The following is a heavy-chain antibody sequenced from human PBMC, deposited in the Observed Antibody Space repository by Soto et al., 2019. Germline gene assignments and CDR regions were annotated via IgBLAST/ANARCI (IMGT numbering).Heavy chain of an antibody. D-gene: IGHD6-13*01. Sequence: PGGSLRLSCAASGFTFSSYSMNWVRQAPGKGLEWVSSISSSSYIYYADSVKGRFTISRDNAKNSLYLQMNSLRAEDTAVYYCARGHYSSSWYAGYWGQGTLVTVSS. CDR2: ISSSSYI. CDR1: GFTFSSYS. V-gene: IGHV3-21*01. J-gene: IGHJ4*02. CDR3: ARGHYSSSWYAGY.